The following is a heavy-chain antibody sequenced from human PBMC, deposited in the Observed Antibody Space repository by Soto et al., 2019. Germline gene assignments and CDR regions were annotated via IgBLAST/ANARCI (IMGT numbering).Heavy chain of an antibody. CDR2: IKSDGSGT. CDR1: GFTFSSYW. Sequence: GGSLRLSCAASGFTFSSYWMHWVRQAPGKGLEWVSRIKSDGSGTTYADSVKGRLTISRDNAKNTLYLQMNSLRAEDTAVYYCARGDGDYYDGNGYLGRHWGQGT. V-gene: IGHV3-74*01. CDR3: ARGDGDYYDGNGYLGRH. D-gene: IGHD3-22*01. J-gene: IGHJ4*02.